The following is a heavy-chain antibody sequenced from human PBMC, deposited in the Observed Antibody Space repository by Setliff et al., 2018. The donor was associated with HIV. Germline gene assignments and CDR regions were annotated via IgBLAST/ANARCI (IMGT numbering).Heavy chain of an antibody. CDR3: ARHPMSPFLEWSYDS. D-gene: IGHD3-3*02. V-gene: IGHV1-8*03. J-gene: IGHJ4*02. CDR1: GYIFMNND. CDR2: VNPNRGNT. Sequence: ASVKVSCKASGYIFMNNDISWVRQAPGQGLEWVGWVNPNRGNTGFAQKFQGRLTITRDTSKSTVYMELSSLRSEDTAVYYCARHPMSPFLEWSYDSWGQGTLVTVSS.